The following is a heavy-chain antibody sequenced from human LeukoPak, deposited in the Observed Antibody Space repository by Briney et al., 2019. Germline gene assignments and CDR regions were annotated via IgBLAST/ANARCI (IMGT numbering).Heavy chain of an antibody. J-gene: IGHJ4*02. V-gene: IGHV4-4*07. Sequence: PSETLSLTCTVSGGSISSYYWSWIRQPAGKGLEWIGRIYTSGSTNYNPSLKSRVTMSVDTSKNQFSLKLSSVTAADTAVYYCARVWGTYYYGSGSYYFDYWGQGTLVTVSS. CDR2: IYTSGST. CDR3: ARVWGTYYYGSGSYYFDY. D-gene: IGHD3-10*01. CDR1: GGSISSYY.